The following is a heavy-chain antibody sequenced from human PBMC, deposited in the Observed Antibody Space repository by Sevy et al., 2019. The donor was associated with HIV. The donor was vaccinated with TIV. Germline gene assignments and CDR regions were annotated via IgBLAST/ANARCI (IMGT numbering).Heavy chain of an antibody. CDR2: IFHSGAT. Sequence: SETLSLTCAVSGGSISSGGYSWSWIRQPPGKGLEWIGYIFHSGATYYIPSLQSRVTISVDLSKNHFSLNPSSVTAADTAVYYCARGRVGDTSSWYGAFDVWGQGTMVTVSS. V-gene: IGHV4-30-2*01. J-gene: IGHJ3*01. D-gene: IGHD6-13*01. CDR3: ARGRVGDTSSWYGAFDV. CDR1: GGSISSGGYS.